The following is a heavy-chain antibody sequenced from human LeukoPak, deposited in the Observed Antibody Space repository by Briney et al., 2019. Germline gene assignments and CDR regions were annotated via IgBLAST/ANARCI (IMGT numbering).Heavy chain of an antibody. CDR3: ARLIWFGEFLNWFDP. D-gene: IGHD3-10*01. CDR1: GGSISSSSYY. J-gene: IGHJ5*02. V-gene: IGHV4-39*01. Sequence: PSETLSLTCTVSGGSISSSSYYWGWIRQPPGKGLEWIGSIYYSGSTYYNPSLKSRVTISVDTSKNQFSLKLGSVTAADTAVYYCARLIWFGEFLNWFDPWGQGTLVTVSS. CDR2: IYYSGST.